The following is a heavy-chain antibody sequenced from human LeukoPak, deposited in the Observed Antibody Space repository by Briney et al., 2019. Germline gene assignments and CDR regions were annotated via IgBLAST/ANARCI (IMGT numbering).Heavy chain of an antibody. V-gene: IGHV4-59*08. CDR3: ARYGSGTYPRFDY. J-gene: IGHJ4*02. D-gene: IGHD3-10*01. CDR1: GGSISGYY. Sequence: SETLSHTCTVSGGSISGYYWSWIRQPPGKGLEWIGYIYYSGSTNYNPSLQSRVTISVDTSKNQFSLNLSSVTAADTAVYYCARYGSGTYPRFDYWGRGTLVTVSS. CDR2: IYYSGST.